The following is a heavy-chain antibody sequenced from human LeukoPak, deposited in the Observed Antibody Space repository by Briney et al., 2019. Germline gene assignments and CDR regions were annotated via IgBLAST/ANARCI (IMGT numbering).Heavy chain of an antibody. V-gene: IGHV1-18*01. Sequence: ASVKVSCKASGYILTNYGITWVRQAPGQGLEWMGWISGYNADTDSAQKVQGRLTMTTDTSTNTAYMELRSLRSEDTAVYYCARSSIIAAAGPYYFDYWGQGTLVTVSS. CDR3: ARSSIIAAAGPYYFDY. CDR2: ISGYNADT. J-gene: IGHJ4*02. D-gene: IGHD6-13*01. CDR1: GYILTNYG.